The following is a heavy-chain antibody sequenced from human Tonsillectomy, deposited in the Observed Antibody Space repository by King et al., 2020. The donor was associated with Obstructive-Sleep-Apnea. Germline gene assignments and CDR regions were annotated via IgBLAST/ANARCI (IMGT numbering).Heavy chain of an antibody. D-gene: IGHD3-10*01. Sequence: VQLVESGGGVVQPGRSLRLSCAASGFMFSNYAMHWVRQAPGKGLVWVAVISYDGSNKYYADSVKGRFTISRDNSKNTLYLQMNSLRAEDTAVYYCARGGEDLITMVRGVIRDAFDIWGQGTMVTVSS. V-gene: IGHV3-30*04. CDR1: GFMFSNYA. J-gene: IGHJ3*02. CDR3: ARGGEDLITMVRGVIRDAFDI. CDR2: ISYDGSNK.